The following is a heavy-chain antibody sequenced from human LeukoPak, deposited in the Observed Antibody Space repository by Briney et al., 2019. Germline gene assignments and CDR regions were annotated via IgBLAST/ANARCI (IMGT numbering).Heavy chain of an antibody. CDR2: ISSSSTYI. D-gene: IGHD6-19*01. CDR3: ARAYSSGWAGLDY. V-gene: IGHV3-21*01. CDR1: GFTFSSYS. J-gene: IGHJ4*02. Sequence: GGSLRLSCAASGFTFSSYSMNWVRQAPGKGLEWVSSISSSSTYIYYADSVKGRFTISRDNAKNSLYLQMNSLRAEDTAVYYCARAYSSGWAGLDYWGQGTLVTDSS.